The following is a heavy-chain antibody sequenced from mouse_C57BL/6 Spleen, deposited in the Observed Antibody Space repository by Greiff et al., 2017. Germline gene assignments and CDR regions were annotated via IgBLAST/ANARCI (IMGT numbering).Heavy chain of an antibody. J-gene: IGHJ2*01. CDR1: GFTFSSYA. CDR2: ISDGGSYT. Sequence: VQLKESGGGLVKPGGSLKLSCAASGFTFSSYAMSWVRQTPEKRLEWVATISDGGSYTYYPDNVKGRFTISRDNAKNNQYLQMSHLKSEATAMYYCARNHYYGSSYAYFDYWGQGTTLTVSS. CDR3: ARNHYYGSSYAYFDY. V-gene: IGHV5-4*01. D-gene: IGHD1-1*01.